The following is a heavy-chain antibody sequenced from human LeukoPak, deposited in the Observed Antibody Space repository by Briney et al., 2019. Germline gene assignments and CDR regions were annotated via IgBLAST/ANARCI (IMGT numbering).Heavy chain of an antibody. CDR2: IFPGDSDT. CDR3: ASQEYGAAGAQGDTYFDY. D-gene: IGHD6-13*01. Sequence: GESLKISCKGSGYSFTSYWIGWVGQLPRKGLEWMGIIFPGDSDTRYSPSFQGQVTISADKSISTAYLQWSSLKASDTAMYYCASQEYGAAGAQGDTYFDYWGQGTLVTVSS. J-gene: IGHJ4*02. CDR1: GYSFTSYW. V-gene: IGHV5-51*01.